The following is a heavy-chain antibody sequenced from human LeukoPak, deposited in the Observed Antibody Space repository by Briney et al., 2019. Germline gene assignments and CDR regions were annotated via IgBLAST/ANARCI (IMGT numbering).Heavy chain of an antibody. Sequence: SGGSLRLSCAASGFTFSNYAMSWVRQAPGKGLEWVSSISSSSSYIYYADSVKGRFTISRDNAKNSLYLQMNSLRAEDTAVYYCARDGAVAGTFDYWGQGTLVTVSS. V-gene: IGHV3-21*01. CDR1: GFTFSNYA. D-gene: IGHD6-19*01. CDR3: ARDGAVAGTFDY. CDR2: ISSSSSYI. J-gene: IGHJ4*02.